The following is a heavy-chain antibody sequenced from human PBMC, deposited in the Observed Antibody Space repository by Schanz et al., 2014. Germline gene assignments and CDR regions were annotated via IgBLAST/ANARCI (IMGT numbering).Heavy chain of an antibody. V-gene: IGHV1-3*01. CDR3: TRGGYSYALSAFDI. J-gene: IGHJ3*02. D-gene: IGHD5-18*01. CDR1: GYSFTPFP. Sequence: QVQLVQSWAEVKGPGASVKVSCKASGYSFTPFPIHWVRQAPGQRLEWMGWMNPNSGNTGYAQKFQGRVTMTTDTSTGTAYMELRSLRSDDTALYYCTRGGYSYALSAFDIWGQGTMXTVSS. CDR2: MNPNSGNT.